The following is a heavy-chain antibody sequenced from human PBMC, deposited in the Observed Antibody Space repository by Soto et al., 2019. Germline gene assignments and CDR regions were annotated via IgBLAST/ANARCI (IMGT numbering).Heavy chain of an antibody. CDR3: ARDPYYGDYWGYFFDP. Sequence: ASVKVSCKTSGYTFAAYYIHWVRQAPGQGLEWMGWINPTSGSTVYAQNFQDRVTKTRDTSISTAHMELRRLNYDDTAVYYCARDPYYGDYWGYFFDPWGQGTPVTVSS. V-gene: IGHV1-2*02. CDR1: GYTFAAYY. CDR2: INPTSGST. J-gene: IGHJ4*01. D-gene: IGHD4-17*01.